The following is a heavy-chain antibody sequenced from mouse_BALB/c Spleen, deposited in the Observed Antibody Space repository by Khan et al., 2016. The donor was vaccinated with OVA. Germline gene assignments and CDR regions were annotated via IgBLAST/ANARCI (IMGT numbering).Heavy chain of an antibody. J-gene: IGHJ2*01. Sequence: VQLKESGGELVRPGTSVKLSCKTSGYIFTSYWIHWVKQRSGQGLEWIARIYPGTDNTYYNENFKDKATLTADKSSSTVYLQLSSLKSEDSAVFFCAREEAVYYFDYWGQGTTLTVSS. V-gene: IGHV1-76*01. CDR2: IYPGTDNT. D-gene: IGHD3-3*01. CDR3: AREEAVYYFDY. CDR1: GYIFTSYW.